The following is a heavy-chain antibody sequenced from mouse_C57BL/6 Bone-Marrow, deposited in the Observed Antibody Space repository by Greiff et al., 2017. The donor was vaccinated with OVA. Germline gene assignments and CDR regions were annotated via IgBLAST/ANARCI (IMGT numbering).Heavy chain of an antibody. CDR3: AKLKLGRGYYAMDY. Sequence: VQLQQSGPGLVAPSPSLYLSCTASGFSFTSYCVDWVRQPPGKGLEWLGVICGGGSRNYNSALMSSLSISKDNSKSQVFLKRNSLQTDDTAMYYCAKLKLGRGYYAMDYWGQGTSVTVSS. CDR2: ICGGGSR. V-gene: IGHV2-9*01. J-gene: IGHJ4*01. CDR1: GFSFTSYC. D-gene: IGHD4-1*01.